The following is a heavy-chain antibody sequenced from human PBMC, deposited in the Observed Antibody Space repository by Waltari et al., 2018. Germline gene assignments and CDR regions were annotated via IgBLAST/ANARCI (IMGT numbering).Heavy chain of an antibody. J-gene: IGHJ4*02. CDR3: ARDAFRFLDF. D-gene: IGHD3-3*01. Sequence: QVHLVQSGTEVKQPGASVKVSCKASGYRFTSYGITWVRQAPGQGLEWMGWVNTDNGNTNYGQERQGRLTMTTDTITTTAYMELRGLRADDTALYFCARDAFRFLDFWGQGTLVTVSS. CDR2: VNTDNGNT. V-gene: IGHV1-18*01. CDR1: GYRFTSYG.